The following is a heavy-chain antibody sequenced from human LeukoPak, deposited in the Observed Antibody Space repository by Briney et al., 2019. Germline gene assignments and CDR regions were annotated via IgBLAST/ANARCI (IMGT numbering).Heavy chain of an antibody. J-gene: IGHJ4*02. CDR3: AKGNDIGGYYYPHFDY. V-gene: IGHV3-30*18. D-gene: IGHD3-22*01. CDR2: ISSDGNNK. Sequence: GRSLRLSCAAPGFTFSSYGMHWVRQAPGKGLEWVAVISSDGNNKNYVDSVKGRFTFSRDNSKNTLYLQMNSLRAEDTAVYYCAKGNDIGGYYYPHFDYWGQGTLVTVSS. CDR1: GFTFSSYG.